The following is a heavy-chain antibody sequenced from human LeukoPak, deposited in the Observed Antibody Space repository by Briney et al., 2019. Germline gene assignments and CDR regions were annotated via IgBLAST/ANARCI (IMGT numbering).Heavy chain of an antibody. D-gene: IGHD3-22*01. Sequence: GGSLRLSCAASGFTFSSYSMNWVRQAPGKGLEWVSSISSSSSYIYYADSVKGRFTISRGNAKNSLYLQMNSLRAEDTAVYYCARDRGDDSSGYYPDYWGQGTLVTVSS. CDR1: GFTFSSYS. CDR2: ISSSSSYI. V-gene: IGHV3-21*01. CDR3: ARDRGDDSSGYYPDY. J-gene: IGHJ4*02.